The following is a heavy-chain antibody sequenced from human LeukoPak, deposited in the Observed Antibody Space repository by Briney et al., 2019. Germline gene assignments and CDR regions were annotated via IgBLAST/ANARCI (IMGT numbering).Heavy chain of an antibody. CDR2: ISSSGDT. Sequence: GGSLRLSCAASGFTFSSYAMSWVRQAPGKGLEWVSAISSSGDTYYAGSVKGRFTISRDNSKNTLYLQMNSLRAEDTAVYYCAKDAVGATAYYFDYWGQGTLVTVSS. CDR3: AKDAVGATAYYFDY. J-gene: IGHJ4*02. CDR1: GFTFSSYA. D-gene: IGHD1-26*01. V-gene: IGHV3-23*01.